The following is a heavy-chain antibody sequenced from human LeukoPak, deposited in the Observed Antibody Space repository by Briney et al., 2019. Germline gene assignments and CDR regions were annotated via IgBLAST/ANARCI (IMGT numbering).Heavy chain of an antibody. D-gene: IGHD4-17*01. V-gene: IGHV3-48*02. J-gene: IGHJ4*02. CDR3: ARVAVTTDY. CDR1: GFTFSSYS. Sequence: GGSLRLSCAASGFTFSSYSMNLGRQAPGKGLEWVSHIGSGSTAIYYADSVKGRFTISRDNAKNSLYLQMNSLRDEDTAVYYCARVAVTTDYWGRGTLVTVSS. CDR2: IGSGSTAI.